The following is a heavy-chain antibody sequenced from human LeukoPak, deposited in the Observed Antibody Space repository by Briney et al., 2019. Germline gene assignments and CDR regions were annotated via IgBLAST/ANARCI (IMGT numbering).Heavy chain of an antibody. J-gene: IGHJ4*02. V-gene: IGHV6-1*01. CDR2: TYYRSKWYN. D-gene: IGHD7-27*01. CDR3: SRVRAGAIDY. Sequence: SRTLSLTCSIAGHSFSSNSVAWTWMKQSPSRGLECLGRTYYRSKWYNDYAVSVQSRITINPDTSKNQFSLQLNSVTPEDTAVYYCSRVRAGAIDYWGQGTLVTVSS. CDR1: GHSFSSNSVA.